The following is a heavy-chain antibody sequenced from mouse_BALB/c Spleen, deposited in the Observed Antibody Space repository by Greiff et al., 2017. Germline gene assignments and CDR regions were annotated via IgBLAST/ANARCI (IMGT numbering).Heavy chain of an antibody. CDR1: GYTFTSYW. V-gene: IGHV1-87*01. D-gene: IGHD2-1*01. Sequence: QVQLKESGAELARPGASVKLSCKASGYTFTSYWMQWVKQRPGQGLEWIGAIYPGDGDTRYTQKFKGKATLTADKSSSTAYMQLSSLASEDSAVYYCARSGGNSYFDYWGQGTTLTVSS. CDR2: IYPGDGDT. J-gene: IGHJ2*01. CDR3: ARSGGNSYFDY.